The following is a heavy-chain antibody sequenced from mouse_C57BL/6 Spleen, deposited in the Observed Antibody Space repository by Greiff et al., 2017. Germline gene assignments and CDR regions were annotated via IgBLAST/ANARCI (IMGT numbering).Heavy chain of an antibody. Sequence: VQLQQSGPELVKPGASVKIPCKASGYTFTDYNMDWVKQSHGKSLEWIGDINPNNGGTIYNQKFKGKATLTVDKSSSTAYMELRSLTSEDTAVYYCARLTPYWYFDVWGTGTTVTVSS. CDR1: GYTFTDYN. CDR2: INPNNGGT. V-gene: IGHV1-18*01. D-gene: IGHD4-1*01. J-gene: IGHJ1*03. CDR3: ARLTPYWYFDV.